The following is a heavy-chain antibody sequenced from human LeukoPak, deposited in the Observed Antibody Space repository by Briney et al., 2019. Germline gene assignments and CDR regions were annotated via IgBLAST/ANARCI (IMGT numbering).Heavy chain of an antibody. D-gene: IGHD2-2*01. V-gene: IGHV4-4*07. CDR3: ARRPSTSQIWRGAFDI. CDR1: GGSISSYY. Sequence: SETLSLTCTVSGGSISSYYWSWIRQPAGKGLEWIGRIYTSGSTNYNPSLKSRVTISVDTSKNQFSLKLSSVTAADTAVYYCARRPSTSQIWRGAFDIWGQGTMATVSS. J-gene: IGHJ3*02. CDR2: IYTSGST.